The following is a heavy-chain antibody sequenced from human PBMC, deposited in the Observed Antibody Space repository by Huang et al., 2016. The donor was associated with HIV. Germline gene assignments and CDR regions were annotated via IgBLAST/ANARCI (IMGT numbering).Heavy chain of an antibody. V-gene: IGHV4-34*01. Sequence: QVRLHQWGTGVLKPSETLSLKCAVYGGSSSGHYCTWIRQSPGKGLEWIGESDQRGTTSSNSALKNRVSMSLDTSKSQFYLNLTSVTATYTGKYYCARQRMTEGNSESTWSYFDSWGQGTLVIVSS. CDR1: GGSSSGHY. CDR2: SDQRGTT. D-gene: IGHD2-21*02. CDR3: ARQRMTEGNSESTWSYFDS. J-gene: IGHJ4*02.